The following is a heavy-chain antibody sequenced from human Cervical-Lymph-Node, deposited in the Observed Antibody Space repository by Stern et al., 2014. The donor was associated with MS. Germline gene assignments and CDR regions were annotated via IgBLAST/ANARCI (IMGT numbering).Heavy chain of an antibody. V-gene: IGHV1-69*01. CDR2: IIPIFGTA. J-gene: IGHJ5*02. CDR3: ARDPGIAAAGDYNWFDP. D-gene: IGHD6-13*01. Sequence: VQLVESGAEVKKPGSSVKVSCKASGGTFSSYAISWVRQAHGQGLEWMGGIIPIFGTANYAQKFQGRVTITADESTSTAYMELSSLRSEDTAVYYCARDPGIAAAGDYNWFDPWGQGTLVTVSS. CDR1: GGTFSSYA.